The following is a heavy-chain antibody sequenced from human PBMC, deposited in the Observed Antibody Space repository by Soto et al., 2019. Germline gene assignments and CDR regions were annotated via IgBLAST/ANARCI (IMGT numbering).Heavy chain of an antibody. CDR2: IYWDDDK. CDR1: GFSVTTRKEG. V-gene: IGHV2-5*02. CDR3: AHKGGRGAGMDV. Sequence: TFTLTCTISGFSVTTRKEGVAWIRQPPGKALEWLALIYWDDDKRYSPFLQSRVTITKDTSKNQVVLTMTNMDPVDTATYYCAHKGGRGAGMDVWGQGTTVTVSS. J-gene: IGHJ6*02. D-gene: IGHD2-15*01.